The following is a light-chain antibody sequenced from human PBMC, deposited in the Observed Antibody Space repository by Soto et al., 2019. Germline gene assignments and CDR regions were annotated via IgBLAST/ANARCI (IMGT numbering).Light chain of an antibody. V-gene: IGKV3-15*01. Sequence: TVLTQSPGTLSVSPGERATLSCRASQSVSSNLAWFQQKPGQAPRLLIYGAYTRATGFPARFSGSGSGTEFTLTISSLQSEDFAVYYCQQYNNWPQTFGQGTKVDIK. CDR2: GAY. CDR1: QSVSSN. CDR3: QQYNNWPQT. J-gene: IGKJ1*01.